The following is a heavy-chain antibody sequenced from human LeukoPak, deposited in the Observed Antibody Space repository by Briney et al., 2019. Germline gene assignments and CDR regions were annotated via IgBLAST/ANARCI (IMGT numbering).Heavy chain of an antibody. CDR1: GFTFSSYG. Sequence: GGSLRLSCAASGFTFSSYGMHWVRQAPGKGLEWVAFIRYDGSNKYYADSVKGRFTISRDNSKNTLYLQMKSLRAEDTAVYYCAKGGGYEAQYYYYYLDVWGKGTAVTIS. CDR2: IRYDGSNK. CDR3: AKGGGYEAQYYYYYLDV. J-gene: IGHJ6*03. V-gene: IGHV3-30*02. D-gene: IGHD5-12*01.